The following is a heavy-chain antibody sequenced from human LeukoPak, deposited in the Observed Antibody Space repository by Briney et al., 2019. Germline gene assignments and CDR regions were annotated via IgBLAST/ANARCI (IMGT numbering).Heavy chain of an antibody. V-gene: IGHV1-18*01. CDR2: ISAYNGNT. Sequence: ASVKVSCKASGYTFTSYGISWVRQAPGQGLEWMGWISAYNGNTNYAQKFQGRVTMTRDTSISTAYMELSRLRSDDTAVYYCAAVLLGYCSGGSCHSRNWFDPWGQGTLVTVSS. CDR1: GYTFTSYG. D-gene: IGHD2-15*01. J-gene: IGHJ5*02. CDR3: AAVLLGYCSGGSCHSRNWFDP.